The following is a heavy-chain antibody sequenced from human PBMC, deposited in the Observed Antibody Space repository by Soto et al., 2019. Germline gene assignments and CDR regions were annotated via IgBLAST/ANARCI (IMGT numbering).Heavy chain of an antibody. CDR1: GFSFSRNG. CDR3: ARDPAPAARFFYHMDV. CDR2: IWYNGNNR. D-gene: IGHD2-2*01. J-gene: IGHJ6*03. V-gene: IGHV3-33*01. Sequence: ESGGGVVQPGRSLRLSCAASGFSFSRNGMHWVRQAPGKGLEWVAVIWYNGNNRYYAESVKGRFTISRDNSKDTLYLEMSGLRVEDTAVYYCARDPAPAARFFYHMDVWGKGTMVTVSS.